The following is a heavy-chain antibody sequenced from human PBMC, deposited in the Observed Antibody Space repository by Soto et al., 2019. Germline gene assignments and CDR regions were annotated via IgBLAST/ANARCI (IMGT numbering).Heavy chain of an antibody. V-gene: IGHV5-10-1*01. J-gene: IGHJ5*02. CDR2: IDPRVSYV. D-gene: IGHD2-2*01. CDR1: GYTFTTFW. Sequence: PGESLKISCTGFGYTFTTFWISWVRQMPGKGLEWMGRIDPRVSYVNYSPSFQGHVTISLDKSISTAYLQWGSLKASDTAMYYCARLFCSTTTCDSWFDPWGQGTLVTVSS. CDR3: ARLFCSTTTCDSWFDP.